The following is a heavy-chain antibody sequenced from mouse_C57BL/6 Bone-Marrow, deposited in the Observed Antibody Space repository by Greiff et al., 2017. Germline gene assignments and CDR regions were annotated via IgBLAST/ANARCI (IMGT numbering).Heavy chain of an antibody. Sequence: QVQLQQPGAELVRPGTSVKLSCKASGYTFTSYWMHWVKQRPGQGLEWIGVIDPSDSYTNYNQKFKGKATLTVDTSSSTAYMQLSSLTSEDSAVYDGARDYYYGSSPDYWGQGTTLTVSS. D-gene: IGHD1-1*01. CDR3: ARDYYYGSSPDY. CDR1: GYTFTSYW. V-gene: IGHV1-59*01. J-gene: IGHJ2*01. CDR2: IDPSDSYT.